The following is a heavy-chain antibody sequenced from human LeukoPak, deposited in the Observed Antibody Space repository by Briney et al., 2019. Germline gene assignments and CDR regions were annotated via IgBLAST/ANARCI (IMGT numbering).Heavy chain of an antibody. CDR1: GFTFTNYA. Sequence: GESLRLSCVPSGFTFTNYAMSWIRQAPAKGLEWVSTISNTGTHTYYADSVQGRFTISRDNYENTLYLQMKNLRAEDTAIYYCAKVPYSDYGSGRPPFMDVWAKGPRSPSP. V-gene: IGHV3-23*01. J-gene: IGHJ6*02. CDR3: AKVPYSDYGSGRPPFMDV. D-gene: IGHD3-10*01. CDR2: ISNTGTHT.